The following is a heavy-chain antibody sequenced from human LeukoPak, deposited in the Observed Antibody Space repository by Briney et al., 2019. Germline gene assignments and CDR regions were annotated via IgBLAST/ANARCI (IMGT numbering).Heavy chain of an antibody. V-gene: IGHV3-53*01. CDR1: EFADSSNS. CDR3: AKDQTMVRGVIGNDAFDI. J-gene: IGHJ3*02. D-gene: IGHD3-10*01. CDR2: IYSGGSK. Sequence: GGSLRLSCAATEFADSSNSMSWVRQAAGKGLEWVSVIYSGGSKYYVESGKGGWTISRDNSENPLYLQMNSLRAEDTAVYYCAKDQTMVRGVIGNDAFDIWGQGTMVTVSS.